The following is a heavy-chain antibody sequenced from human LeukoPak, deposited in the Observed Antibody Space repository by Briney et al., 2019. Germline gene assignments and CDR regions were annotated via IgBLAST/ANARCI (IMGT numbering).Heavy chain of an antibody. D-gene: IGHD1-26*01. CDR1: GFTFSSYA. CDR3: ARDVVGATINWFDP. Sequence: GGSLRLSCAASGFTFSSYAMSWVRQAPGKGLEWVSAISGSGGSTYYADSVKGRFTISRDNSKNTLYLQMNSLRAEDTAVYYCARDVVGATINWFDPWGQGTLVTVSS. CDR2: ISGSGGST. J-gene: IGHJ5*02. V-gene: IGHV3-23*01.